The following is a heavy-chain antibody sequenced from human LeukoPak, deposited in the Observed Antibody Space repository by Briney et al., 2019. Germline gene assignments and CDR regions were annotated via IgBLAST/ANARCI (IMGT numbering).Heavy chain of an antibody. CDR3: ARGDIVVGGGRNWFDP. J-gene: IGHJ5*02. Sequence: SETLSLTCTVSGGSISNHFCSWIRQPAGKGLEWIGRVSTSGSTYYNPSLKSRVTMSADTSKNQFSLKLTSMTAADTAVYYCARGDIVVGGGRNWFDPWGQGTLVTVSS. CDR1: GGSISNHF. D-gene: IGHD2-21*01. V-gene: IGHV4-4*07. CDR2: VSTSGST.